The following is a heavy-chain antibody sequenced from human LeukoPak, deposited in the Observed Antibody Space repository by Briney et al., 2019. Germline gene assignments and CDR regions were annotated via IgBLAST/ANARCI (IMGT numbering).Heavy chain of an antibody. CDR2: ISSSSSYI. Sequence: PGGSLRLSCAASGLTFSSYSMNWVRQAPGKGLEWVSSISSSSSYIYYADSVKGRFTISRDNAKNSLYLQMNSLRAEDTAVYYCARDKGVLHYDSSGHKWSFDYWGQGTLVTVSS. D-gene: IGHD3-22*01. V-gene: IGHV3-21*01. J-gene: IGHJ4*02. CDR3: ARDKGVLHYDSSGHKWSFDY. CDR1: GLTFSSYS.